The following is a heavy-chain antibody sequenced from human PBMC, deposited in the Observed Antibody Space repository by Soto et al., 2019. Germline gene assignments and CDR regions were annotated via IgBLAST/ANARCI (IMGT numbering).Heavy chain of an antibody. CDR1: GFTFSNYA. CDR3: AKAYFVWSSEQPYYFDY. Sequence: EVQLLDSGEGLVQPGGSLRLSCAASGFTFSNYAMTWVRQGPGKGLEWVSGISGSGGRSYYADSVKGRFTISRENSKSTLYLQMNILRAEDTAVYYCAKAYFVWSSEQPYYFDYWGQGTLVTVSS. V-gene: IGHV3-23*01. CDR2: ISGSGGRS. D-gene: IGHD3-16*01. J-gene: IGHJ4*02.